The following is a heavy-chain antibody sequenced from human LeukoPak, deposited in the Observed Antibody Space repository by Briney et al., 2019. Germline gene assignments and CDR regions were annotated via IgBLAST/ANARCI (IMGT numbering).Heavy chain of an antibody. CDR3: ARSPTTGDFDY. J-gene: IGHJ4*02. V-gene: IGHV4-59*01. CDR2: IYYSGST. D-gene: IGHD1-26*01. CDR1: GGSISSYY. Sequence: NPSETLSLTCTVSGGSISSYYWSWIRPPPGKGLEWIGYIYYSGSTNYNPSLKSRVTISVDTSKNQFSLKLSSVTAADTAVYYCARSPTTGDFDYWGQGTLVTVSS.